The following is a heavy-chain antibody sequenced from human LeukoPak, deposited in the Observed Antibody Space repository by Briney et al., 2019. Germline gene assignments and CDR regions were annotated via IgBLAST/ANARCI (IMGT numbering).Heavy chain of an antibody. Sequence: SETLSLTCAVYGGSFSGYYWSWIRQPPGKGLEWIGEINHSGSTNYNPSLKSRVTISVDTSKNQFSLKLSSVTAADTAVYYCARGSGYCSGGSCYSDYWGQGTLVTVSS. CDR2: INHSGST. D-gene: IGHD2-15*01. CDR3: ARGSGYCSGGSCYSDY. J-gene: IGHJ4*02. V-gene: IGHV4-34*01. CDR1: GGSFSGYY.